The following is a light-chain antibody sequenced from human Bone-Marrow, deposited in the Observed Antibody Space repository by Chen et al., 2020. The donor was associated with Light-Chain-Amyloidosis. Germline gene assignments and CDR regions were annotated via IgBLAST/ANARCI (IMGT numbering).Light chain of an antibody. J-gene: IGLJ2*01. Sequence: SYVLAQPPSVSVAPGQTARITCGGDNIGGRSVHWYHQRPGQAPVLVVYDDSDRPSGIPEQFSGSNSGTTATLTSTRVEAGDEADYYCPVWDSGSDHVVLGGGTKLTVL. CDR2: DDS. V-gene: IGLV3-21*02. CDR1: NIGGRS. CDR3: PVWDSGSDHVV.